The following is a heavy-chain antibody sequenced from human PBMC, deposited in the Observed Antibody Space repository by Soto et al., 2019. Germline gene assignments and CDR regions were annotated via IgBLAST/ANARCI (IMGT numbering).Heavy chain of an antibody. CDR1: GFTLQNYA. D-gene: IGHD5-12*01. V-gene: IGHV3-23*01. Sequence: GGSLRLSCTASGFTLQNYAMAWVRQAPGKGLEWVSTLIGGHYGTAYSYSVKGRFTVSRDNSKNCLYLQMNSLGVEDTAMYFCAKGKSTVEIDWFDPWGQGSLVTVSS. CDR2: LIGGHYGT. J-gene: IGHJ5*02. CDR3: AKGKSTVEIDWFDP.